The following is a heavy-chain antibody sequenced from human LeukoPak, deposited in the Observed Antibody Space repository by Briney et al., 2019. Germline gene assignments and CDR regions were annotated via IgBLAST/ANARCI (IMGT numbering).Heavy chain of an antibody. J-gene: IGHJ5*02. CDR3: ARGGSDSSGWYNWFDP. CDR1: GYTFTSYY. Sequence: ASVKVSCKASGYTFTSYYMHWVRQAPGQGLEWMGIINPSGGSTSYAQKFQGRVTMTRDMSTSTVYMELSSLRSEDTAAYYCARGGSDSSGWYNWFDPWGQGTLVTVSS. D-gene: IGHD6-19*01. CDR2: INPSGGST. V-gene: IGHV1-46*01.